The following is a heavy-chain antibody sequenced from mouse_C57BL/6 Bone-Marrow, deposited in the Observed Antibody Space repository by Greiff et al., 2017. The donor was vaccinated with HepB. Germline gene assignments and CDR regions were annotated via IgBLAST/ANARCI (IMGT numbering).Heavy chain of an antibody. D-gene: IGHD1-1*01. CDR1: GYTFTDYY. J-gene: IGHJ1*03. CDR2: INPYNGGT. V-gene: IGHV1-19*01. CDR3: ARAGDYYYGRDFDV. Sequence: VQLQQSGPVLVKPGASVKMSCKASGYTFTDYYMNWVKQSHGKSLEWIGVINPYNGGTSYNQKFKGKATLTVDKSSSTAYMERNSLTSEDSAVYYCARAGDYYYGRDFDVWGTGTTVTVSS.